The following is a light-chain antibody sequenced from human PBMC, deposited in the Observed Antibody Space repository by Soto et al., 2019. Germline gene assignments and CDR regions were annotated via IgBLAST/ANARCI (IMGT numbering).Light chain of an antibody. V-gene: IGKV3-20*01. Sequence: EVVLTQSPGTLSLSPGDRATLSCGASQSVTSKLAWYQQNPGQAHRLLISGASNRATGIPDRFSGSGSGTDFTLTISRLEPDDFAVYFCRQYGGSPITFGLVTRLVI. J-gene: IGKJ5*01. CDR2: GAS. CDR3: RQYGGSPIT. CDR1: QSVTSK.